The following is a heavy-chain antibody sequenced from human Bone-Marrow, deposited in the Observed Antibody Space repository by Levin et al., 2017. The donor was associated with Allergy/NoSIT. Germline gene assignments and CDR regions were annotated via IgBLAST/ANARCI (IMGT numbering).Heavy chain of an antibody. CDR2: TSFDGSLT. D-gene: IGHD3-22*01. CDR3: ARDQTPVVYDYDASGFDY. J-gene: IGHJ4*02. V-gene: IGHV3-30*03. CDR1: GLEVNSFG. Sequence: PAGGSLRLSCAASGLEVNSFGINWVRQAPGKGLEWVAGTSFDGSLTWYVDSVKGRFTISRDRSTNTVDLHMSSLRAEDTAVYYCARDQTPVVYDYDASGFDYWGQGTLVTVSS.